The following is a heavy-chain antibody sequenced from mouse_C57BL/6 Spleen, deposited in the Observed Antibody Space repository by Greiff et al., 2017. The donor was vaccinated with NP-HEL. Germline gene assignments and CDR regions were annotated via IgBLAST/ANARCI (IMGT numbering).Heavy chain of an antibody. D-gene: IGHD1-1*01. V-gene: IGHV7-3*01. CDR1: GFTFTDYY. J-gene: IGHJ1*03. CDR2: ISNKANGYTT. Sequence: EVQLKESGGGLVQPGGSLSLSCAASGFTFTDYYMSWVRQPPGKALEWLGFISNKANGYTTEYCASVKGRFTISRANSQTILHLQRNALRAEDSATYYCARMHPSYCGGSYDWYFDVWGTGTTVTVSS. CDR3: ARMHPSYCGGSYDWYFDV.